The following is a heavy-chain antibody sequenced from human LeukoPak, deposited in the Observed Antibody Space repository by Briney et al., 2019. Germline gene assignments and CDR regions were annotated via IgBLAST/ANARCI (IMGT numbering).Heavy chain of an antibody. CDR1: GYSFTSYW. J-gene: IGHJ6*03. CDR3: ARGEYGSGSYYNTYYYMDV. Sequence: GESLKISCKGSGYSFTSYWIGWVRQMPGKGLEWMGIIYPGDSDTRYSPSFQGQVTISADKSISTAYLQWSSLKASDTAMYYCARGEYGSGSYYNTYYYMDVWGKGTTVTISS. CDR2: IYPGDSDT. V-gene: IGHV5-51*01. D-gene: IGHD3-10*01.